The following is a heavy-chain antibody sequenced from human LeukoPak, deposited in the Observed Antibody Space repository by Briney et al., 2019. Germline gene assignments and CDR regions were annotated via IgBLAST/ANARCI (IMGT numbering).Heavy chain of an antibody. CDR3: ARDGHYDILTGYFQD. D-gene: IGHD3-9*01. CDR2: ITSSGTTI. V-gene: IGHV3-11*01. CDR1: GFTFSDYY. J-gene: IGHJ1*01. Sequence: KPGGSLRLSCAASGFTFSDYYMSWIRQAPGKGLEWVSYITSSGTTIYYADSVKGRFTISRDNAKNSLYLQMNSLRAEDTAVYYCARDGHYDILTGYFQDWGQGTLVTVSS.